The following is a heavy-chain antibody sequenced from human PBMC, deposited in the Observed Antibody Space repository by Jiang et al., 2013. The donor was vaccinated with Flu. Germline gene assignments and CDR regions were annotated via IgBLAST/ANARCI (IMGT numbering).Heavy chain of an antibody. V-gene: IGHV2-5*02. CDR3: AHDGDSGYYLDY. D-gene: IGHD3-22*01. Sequence: IYWDDDKRYSPSLKSRLTVTKDTSKNQVVLTMTNMDPVDTATYYCAHDGDSGYYLDYWGQGALVTVSS. CDR2: IYWDDDK. J-gene: IGHJ4*02.